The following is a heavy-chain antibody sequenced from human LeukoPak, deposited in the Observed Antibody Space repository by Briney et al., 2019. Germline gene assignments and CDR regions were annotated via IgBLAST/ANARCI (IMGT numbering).Heavy chain of an antibody. Sequence: SETLSLTCTVSGGSISGSSYYWGWIRQPPGKGLEWIGSIYYSGSTYYNPSLKSRVTISVDTSKNQFSLKLSSVTAADTAVYYCARGSGGSCNDYWGQGTLVTVSS. CDR1: GGSISGSSYY. J-gene: IGHJ4*02. CDR3: ARGSGGSCNDY. V-gene: IGHV4-39*01. D-gene: IGHD2-15*01. CDR2: IYYSGST.